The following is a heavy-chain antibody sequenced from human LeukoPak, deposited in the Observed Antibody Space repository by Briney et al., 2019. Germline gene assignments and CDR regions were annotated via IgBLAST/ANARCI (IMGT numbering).Heavy chain of an antibody. CDR3: AMYCSSTSCPKGGGYFDY. CDR2: INHSGST. CDR1: GGSFSGYY. V-gene: IGHV4-34*01. Sequence: SETLSLTCAVYGGSFSGYYWSWIRQPPGKGLEWIGEINHSGSTNYNPSLKSRVTISVDTSKNQFSLKLSSVTAADTAVYYCAMYCSSTSCPKGGGYFDYWGQGTLVTVSS. J-gene: IGHJ4*02. D-gene: IGHD2-2*01.